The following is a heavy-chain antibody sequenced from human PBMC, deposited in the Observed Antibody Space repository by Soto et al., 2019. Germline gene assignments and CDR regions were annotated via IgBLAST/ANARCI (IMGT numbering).Heavy chain of an antibody. V-gene: IGHV3-23*01. CDR2: IRDGGEST. Sequence: EVQLLESGGGLAQPGGSLRLSCAASGFPFGGYTMSWVRQAPGKGLEWVSAIRDGGESTYYADSVKGRFTISRDNSKNTSYLQVNSLRPEHTAVYFCVKDGWKNWGEGTLVTVSS. D-gene: IGHD1-1*01. CDR3: VKDGWKN. J-gene: IGHJ4*02. CDR1: GFPFGGYT.